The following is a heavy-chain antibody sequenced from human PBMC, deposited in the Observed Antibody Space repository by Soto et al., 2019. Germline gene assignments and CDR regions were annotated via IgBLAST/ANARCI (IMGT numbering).Heavy chain of an antibody. Sequence: GGSLRLSCAASGFTFSSYAMSWVRQAPGKGLEWVSAISGSGGSTYYADSVKGRFTISRDNSKNTLYLQMNSLRAEDTAVYYCANVGYCSSTSCRWSGYGYYYYGMDVWGQGTTVTVSS. CDR3: ANVGYCSSTSCRWSGYGYYYYGMDV. CDR1: GFTFSSYA. D-gene: IGHD2-2*01. J-gene: IGHJ6*02. V-gene: IGHV3-23*01. CDR2: ISGSGGST.